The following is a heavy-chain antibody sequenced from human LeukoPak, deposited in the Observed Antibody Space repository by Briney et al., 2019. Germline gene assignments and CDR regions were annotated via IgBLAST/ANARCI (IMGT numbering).Heavy chain of an antibody. CDR2: INPSGGST. CDR1: GYTFTSYY. D-gene: IGHD5-18*01. Sequence: ASVKVSSKASGYTFTSYYMHWVRQAPGPGLEWMGIINPSGGSTSYAQKFQGRVTMTRDMSTSTVYMELSSLRSEDTAVYYCARDRQLQRGAHMDVWGKGTTVTVSS. CDR3: ARDRQLQRGAHMDV. J-gene: IGHJ6*03. V-gene: IGHV1-46*01.